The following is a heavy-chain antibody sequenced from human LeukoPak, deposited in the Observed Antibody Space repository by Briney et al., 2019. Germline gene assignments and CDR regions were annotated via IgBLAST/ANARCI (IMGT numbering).Heavy chain of an antibody. J-gene: IGHJ3*02. CDR2: IIPIFGTA. Sequence: SVKVSCKASGGTFSSYAISWVRQAPGQGREWMGGIIPIFGTANYAQKFQGRVTITTDESTSTAYMELSSLRSEDTAVYYCARGYYDSSGYYYGDAFDIWGQGTMVTVSS. CDR1: GGTFSSYA. V-gene: IGHV1-69*05. CDR3: ARGYYDSSGYYYGDAFDI. D-gene: IGHD3-22*01.